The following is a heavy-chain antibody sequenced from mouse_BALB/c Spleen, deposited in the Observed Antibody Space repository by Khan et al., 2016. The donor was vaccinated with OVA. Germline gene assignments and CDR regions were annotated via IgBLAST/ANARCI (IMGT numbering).Heavy chain of an antibody. CDR1: GYTFTTYW. D-gene: IGHD2-4*01. J-gene: IGHJ3*01. CDR2: IDPSDSNT. CDR3: ALIYYDYGGFAY. V-gene: IGHV1-61*01. Sequence: QVQLQQPGAELVRPGASVKLSCKASGYTFTTYWMNWMKQRPGQGLECIGMIDPSDSNTHYNQMFKVKATLTVDQSSTPASMQLSSLTSEDSSVYYCALIYYDYGGFAYWGQGTLVTVSA.